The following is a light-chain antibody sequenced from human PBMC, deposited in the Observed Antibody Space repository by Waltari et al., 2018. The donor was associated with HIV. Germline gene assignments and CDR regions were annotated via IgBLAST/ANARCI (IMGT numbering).Light chain of an antibody. CDR3: QQYSNYWT. CDR2: KAS. J-gene: IGKJ1*01. Sequence: DIQMTQSPSTLSASVGDRVTITCRASQSISSWLAWYQQKPGKAPKLLIYKASSLESRVPSRFSGSGSGTEFTLTISSLQPDDFATYYCQQYSNYWTFGQGTKVEIK. V-gene: IGKV1-5*03. CDR1: QSISSW.